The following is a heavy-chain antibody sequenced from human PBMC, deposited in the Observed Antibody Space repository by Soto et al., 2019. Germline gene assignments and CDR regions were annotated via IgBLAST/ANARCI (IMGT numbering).Heavy chain of an antibody. V-gene: IGHV3-23*01. CDR2: ISGSGGST. CDR3: AKETVEYCSSTSCYGFDY. Sequence: GGSLRLSCAASGFTFSSYAMSWVRQAPGKGLEWVSAISGSGGSTYYADSVKGRFTISRDNSKNTLYLQMNSLRAEDTAVYYCAKETVEYCSSTSCYGFDYWGQGTLVTVSS. D-gene: IGHD2-2*01. CDR1: GFTFSSYA. J-gene: IGHJ4*02.